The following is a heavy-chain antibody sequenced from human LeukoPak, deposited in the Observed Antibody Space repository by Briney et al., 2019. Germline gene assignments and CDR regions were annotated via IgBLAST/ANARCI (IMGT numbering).Heavy chain of an antibody. J-gene: IGHJ4*02. CDR3: ARGHPLYYFDY. CDR2: IYYSGST. V-gene: IGHV4-59*12. Sequence: SETLSLTCTVSGGSISSYYWSWIRQPPGKGLEWIGYIYYSGSTNYNPSLKSRVTISVDTSKNQFSLKLSSVTAADTAVYYCARGHPLYYFDYWGQGTLVTVSS. CDR1: GGSISSYY.